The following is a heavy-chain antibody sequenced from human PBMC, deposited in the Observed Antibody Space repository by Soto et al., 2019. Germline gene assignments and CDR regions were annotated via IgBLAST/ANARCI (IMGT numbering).Heavy chain of an antibody. D-gene: IGHD4-17*01. CDR2: IIPIFGTA. V-gene: IGHV1-69*01. CDR3: ARVATVVTHAFDY. J-gene: IGHJ4*02. Sequence: SVKVSCTASGGTFSSYAISWVRQAPGQGLEWMGGIIPIFGTANYAQKFQGRVTITADESTSTAYMELSSLRSEDTAVYYCARVATVVTHAFDYWGQGTLVTVSS. CDR1: GGTFSSYA.